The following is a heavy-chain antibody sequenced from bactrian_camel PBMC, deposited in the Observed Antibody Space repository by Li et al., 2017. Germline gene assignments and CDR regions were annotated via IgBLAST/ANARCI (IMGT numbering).Heavy chain of an antibody. CDR2: VASNGGST. J-gene: IGHJ6*01. Sequence: DVQLVESGGGLVQPGGSLRLSCAASGITFSSYYMRWVRQASGKGLEWVSGVASNGGSTDYADSVKGRFTISQGDRKRTLYLQMDKLRPEDTGMYYCAARLACYEDDYRRSDTFGYWGQGTQVTVS. V-gene: IGHV3S40*01. CDR1: GITFSSYY. CDR3: AARLACYEDDYRRSDTFGY. D-gene: IGHD4*01.